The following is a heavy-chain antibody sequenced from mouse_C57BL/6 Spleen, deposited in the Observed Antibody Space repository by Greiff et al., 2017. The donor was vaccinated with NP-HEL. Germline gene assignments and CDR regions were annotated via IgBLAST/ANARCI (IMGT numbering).Heavy chain of an antibody. CDR2: IYPRSGNT. J-gene: IGHJ2*01. V-gene: IGHV1-81*01. CDR3: ARGGREITTVVDY. D-gene: IGHD1-1*01. CDR1: GYTFTSYG. Sequence: QVHVKQSGAELARPGASVKLSCKASGYTFTSYGISWVKQRTGQGLEWIGEIYPRSGNTYYNEKFKGKATLTADKSSSTAYMELRSLTSEDSAVYFCARGGREITTVVDYWGQGTTLTVSS.